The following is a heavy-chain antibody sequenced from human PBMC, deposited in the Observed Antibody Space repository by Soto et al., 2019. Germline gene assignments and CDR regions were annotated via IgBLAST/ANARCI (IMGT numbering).Heavy chain of an antibody. CDR1: GYSFTSYW. J-gene: IGHJ3*02. CDR2: IYPGDSDT. D-gene: IGHD6-13*01. CDR3: ARSLGIAAAVEDYDAFDI. V-gene: IGHV5-51*01. Sequence: PGESLKISCKGSGYSFTSYWIGWVRQMPGKGLEWMGIIYPGDSDTRYSPSFQGQVTISADKSISTAYLQWSSLKASDTAMYYCARSLGIAAAVEDYDAFDIWGQGTMVTVSS.